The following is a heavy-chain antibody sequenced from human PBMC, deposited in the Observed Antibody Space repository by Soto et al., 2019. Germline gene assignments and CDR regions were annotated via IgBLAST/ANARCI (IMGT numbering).Heavy chain of an antibody. CDR3: AREGLIAAPLRSSGVDY. D-gene: IGHD6-6*01. CDR2: MNPNSGNT. V-gene: IGHV1-8*01. Sequence: QVPLVQSGAEVKKPGASVKVSCQASGYTFTSYDINWVRQATGQGLEWMGWMNPNSGNTGYAQKFQGRVTMTRNTSISTAYMELSSLRSEDTAVYYCAREGLIAAPLRSSGVDYWGQGTLVTVSS. J-gene: IGHJ4*02. CDR1: GYTFTSYD.